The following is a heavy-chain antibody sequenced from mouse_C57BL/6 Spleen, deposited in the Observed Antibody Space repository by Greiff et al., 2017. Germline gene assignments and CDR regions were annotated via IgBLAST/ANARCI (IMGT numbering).Heavy chain of an antibody. J-gene: IGHJ1*03. CDR1: GFTFSDYY. CDR3: AREPYYYGSSNWYFDV. CDR2: INYDGSST. V-gene: IGHV5-16*01. Sequence: EVQLQESEGGLVQPGSSMKLSCTASGFTFSDYYMAWVRQVPEKGLEWVANINYDGSSTYYLDSLKSRFIISRDNAKNILYLQMSSLKSEDTATYYCAREPYYYGSSNWYFDVWGTGTTVTVSS. D-gene: IGHD1-1*01.